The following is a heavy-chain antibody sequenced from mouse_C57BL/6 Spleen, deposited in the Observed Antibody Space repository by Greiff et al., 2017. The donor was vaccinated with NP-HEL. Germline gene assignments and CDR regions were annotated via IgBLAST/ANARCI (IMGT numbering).Heavy chain of an antibody. CDR2: IDPETGGT. V-gene: IGHV1-15*01. CDR3: TRSGVTTVVDDFDY. D-gene: IGHD1-1*01. CDR1: GYTFTDYE. Sequence: VQRVESGAELVRPGASVTLSCKASGYTFTDYEMHWVKQTPVHGLEWIGAIDPETGGTAYNQKFKGKAILTADKSSSTAYMELRSLTSEDSAVYYCTRSGVTTVVDDFDYWGQGTTLTVSS. J-gene: IGHJ2*01.